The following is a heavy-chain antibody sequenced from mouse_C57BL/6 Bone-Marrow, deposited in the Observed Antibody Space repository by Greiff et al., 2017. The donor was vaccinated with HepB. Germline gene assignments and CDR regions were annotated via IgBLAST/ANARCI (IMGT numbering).Heavy chain of an antibody. V-gene: IGHV3-6*01. D-gene: IGHD2-3*01. CDR1: GYSITSGYY. Sequence: EVQRVESGPGLVKPSQSLSLTCSVTGYSITSGYYWNWIRQFPGNKLEWMGYISYDGSNNYNPSLKNRISITRDTSKNQFFLKLNSVTTEDTATYYCARDEGGLLRPLYWGQGTTLTVSS. CDR2: ISYDGSN. J-gene: IGHJ2*01. CDR3: ARDEGGLLRPLY.